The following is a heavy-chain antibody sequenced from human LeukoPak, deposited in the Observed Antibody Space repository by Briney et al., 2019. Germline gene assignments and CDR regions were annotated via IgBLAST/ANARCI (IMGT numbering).Heavy chain of an antibody. CDR1: GFTFSSYA. J-gene: IGHJ3*02. CDR3: ARTPGLVVPITILIDAFDI. CDR2: ISGSGGST. V-gene: IGHV3-23*01. D-gene: IGHD2-2*01. Sequence: PGGSLRLSCAASGFTFSSYAMSWVRQAPGKGLEWVSAISGSGGSTYYADSVKGRFTISRDNSKNTLYPQMNSLRAEDTALYYCARTPGLVVPITILIDAFDIWGQGTVVTVSS.